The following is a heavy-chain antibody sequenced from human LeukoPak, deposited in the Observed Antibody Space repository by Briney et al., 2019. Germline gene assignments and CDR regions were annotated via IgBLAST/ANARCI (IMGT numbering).Heavy chain of an antibody. J-gene: IGHJ5*02. CDR2: ISAYNGNT. CDR1: GYTFSNYG. D-gene: IGHD3-10*01. Sequence: ASVMVSCKASGYTFSNYGINWVRQAPGQGLEWMGWISAYNGNTNYAQKLQGRVTMTTDTSTSTAYMELRSLRSDDTAVYYCARDMPSYYYGSGKNLWSQGTLVTVSA. CDR3: ARDMPSYYYGSGKNL. V-gene: IGHV1-18*01.